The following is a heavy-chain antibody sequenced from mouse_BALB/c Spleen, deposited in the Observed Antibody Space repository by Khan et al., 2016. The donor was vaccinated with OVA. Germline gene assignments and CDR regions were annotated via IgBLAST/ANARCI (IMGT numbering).Heavy chain of an antibody. CDR1: GYTFTTAG. D-gene: IGHD2-14*01. Sequence: QIQLVQSGPELKKPGETVRISCKASGYTFTTAGMQWVQKMPGKGLKWIGWINTHSGVPKYADDFKGRFAFSLETSASTAYLQISNLKNEDTATYFWARSYRYYWYFDVWGAGTTVTVSS. J-gene: IGHJ1*01. CDR3: ARSYRYYWYFDV. CDR2: INTHSGVP. V-gene: IGHV9-4*02.